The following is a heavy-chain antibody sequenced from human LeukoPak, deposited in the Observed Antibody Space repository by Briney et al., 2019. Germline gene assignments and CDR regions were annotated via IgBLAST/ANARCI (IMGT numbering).Heavy chain of an antibody. CDR1: GVSISGDD. CDR3: ARKNSFDF. D-gene: IGHD2/OR15-2a*01. CDR2: ISYIGTT. J-gene: IGHJ3*01. V-gene: IGHV4-59*01. Sequence: PSETLSLACTVSGVSISGDDLNWIRQPPGKGLEWIGYISYIGTTSYNPSLKSRVTISVETSKTQFSLKLNSVPAADPAVFFYARKNSFDFWGQGTMVTVSS.